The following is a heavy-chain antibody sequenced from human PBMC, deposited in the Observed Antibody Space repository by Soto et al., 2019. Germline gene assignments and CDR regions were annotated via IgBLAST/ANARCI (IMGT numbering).Heavy chain of an antibody. V-gene: IGHV1-24*01. J-gene: IGHJ4*02. CDR3: ETDHRSGSFIFDY. Sequence: ASVKVSCKVSGYTLTELSMHWVRQAPGKGLEWMGGFDPEDGETIYAQKFQGRVTMTEDTSTDTAYMELSSLRSEDTAVYYCETDHRSGSFIFDYWGQGTLVTVSS. CDR1: GYTLTELS. CDR2: FDPEDGET. D-gene: IGHD1-26*01.